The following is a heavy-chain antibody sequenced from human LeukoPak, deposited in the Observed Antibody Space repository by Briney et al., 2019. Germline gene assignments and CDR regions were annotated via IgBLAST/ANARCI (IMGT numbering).Heavy chain of an antibody. CDR1: GGSMSGSGYY. J-gene: IGHJ4*02. CDR3: ARDNDHLGLDPFDY. CDR2: IYYSGTT. Sequence: PSETLSLTCTVSGGSMSGSGYYWGWIRQPPGKGLEWIGSIYYSGTTYYNPSLKSRFTISVDTSKNQFSLKLTSVTAADTAVYYCARDNDHLGLDPFDYWGQGALVTVAS. D-gene: IGHD1-1*01. V-gene: IGHV4-39*07.